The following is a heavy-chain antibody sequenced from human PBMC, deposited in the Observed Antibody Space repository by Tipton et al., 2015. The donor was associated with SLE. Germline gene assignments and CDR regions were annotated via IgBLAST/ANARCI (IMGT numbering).Heavy chain of an antibody. Sequence: TLSLTCAVYGGSFSGYYWSWIRQPPGKGLEWIGEINHSGSTNYNPSLKSRVTISVDTSKNQFSLKLSSVTAADTAVYYCATGLTGTLDAFDIWGQGTMVTVSS. V-gene: IGHV4-34*01. CDR2: INHSGST. CDR1: GGSFSGYY. CDR3: ATGLTGTLDAFDI. D-gene: IGHD1-20*01. J-gene: IGHJ3*02.